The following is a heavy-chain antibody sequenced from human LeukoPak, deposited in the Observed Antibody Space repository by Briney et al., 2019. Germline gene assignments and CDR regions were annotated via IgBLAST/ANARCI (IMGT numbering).Heavy chain of an antibody. CDR2: IYTSGIA. V-gene: IGHV4-4*07. CDR3: ARGAMATTPFFDY. CDR1: GGSISSYF. D-gene: IGHD5-24*01. J-gene: IGHJ4*02. Sequence: KPSETLSLTCTVSGGSISSYFWTWIRQPAGKGLEWIGRIYTSGIANYNPSLKSRVTMSIDTSKNQFSLKLSSVTAADTAVYYCARGAMATTPFFDYWGQGTLVTVSS.